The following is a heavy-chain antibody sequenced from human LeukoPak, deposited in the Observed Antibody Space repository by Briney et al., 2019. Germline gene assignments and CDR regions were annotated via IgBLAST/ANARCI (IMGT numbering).Heavy chain of an antibody. Sequence: GGSLRLSGAALGFTFVSIWWTWVGKAPGKGREWVANIKQDGSEKYYVDSVKGRFTISRDNAKNSLYLQMNSLRAEDTAVYYCARVNPFDAFDIWGQGTMVTVSS. CDR3: ARVNPFDAFDI. CDR2: IKQDGSEK. J-gene: IGHJ3*02. CDR1: GFTFVSIW. V-gene: IGHV3-7*01. D-gene: IGHD1-14*01.